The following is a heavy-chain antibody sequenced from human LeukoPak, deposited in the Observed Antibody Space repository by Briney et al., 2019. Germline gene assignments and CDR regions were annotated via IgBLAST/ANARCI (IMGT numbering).Heavy chain of an antibody. CDR1: GGTFSSYA. D-gene: IGHD2-21*02. CDR2: IIPIFGTA. V-gene: IGHV1-69*05. CDR3: ARDCGGDCYFSS. Sequence: GASVKVSCKASGGTFSSYAISWVRQAPGQGREWMGGIIPIFGTANYAQKFQGRVTITTDESTSTAYMELSSLRSEDTAVYYCARDCGGDCYFSSWGQGTLVTVSS. J-gene: IGHJ5*02.